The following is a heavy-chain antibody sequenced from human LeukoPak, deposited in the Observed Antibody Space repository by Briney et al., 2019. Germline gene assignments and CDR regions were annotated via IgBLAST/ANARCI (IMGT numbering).Heavy chain of an antibody. CDR3: ARDRGDIVATTTNWFDP. J-gene: IGHJ5*02. D-gene: IGHD5-12*01. V-gene: IGHV1-2*02. Sequence: ASVKVSCKASGYTSTGYYMHWVRQAPGQGLEWMGWINPNSGGTNYAQKFQGRVTMTRDTSISTAYMELSRLRSDDTAVYYCARDRGDIVATTTNWFDPWGQGTLVTVSS. CDR2: INPNSGGT. CDR1: GYTSTGYY.